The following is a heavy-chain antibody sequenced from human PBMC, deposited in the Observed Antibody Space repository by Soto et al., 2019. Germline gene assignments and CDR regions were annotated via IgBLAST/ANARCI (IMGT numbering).Heavy chain of an antibody. Sequence: GESLKISCKDSGYNFANYWIAWVRQMPGKGLEWMGIIYPGDSDTRYSPSFQGQVTISADRSISTAYLQWTSLKASDTAMYYCARLPIGPKNGWFDPWGQGTLVTV. CDR1: GYNFANYW. D-gene: IGHD2-8*01. CDR3: ARLPIGPKNGWFDP. CDR2: IYPGDSDT. V-gene: IGHV5-51*01. J-gene: IGHJ5*02.